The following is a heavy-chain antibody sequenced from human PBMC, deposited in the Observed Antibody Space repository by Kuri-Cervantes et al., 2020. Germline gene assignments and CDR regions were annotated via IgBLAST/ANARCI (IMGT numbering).Heavy chain of an antibody. J-gene: IGHJ4*02. V-gene: IGHV3-21*01. CDR3: ARFGGIFGVVTG. Sequence: GESLKISCAVSGFTVSSNYMNSVRMSWVRQAPGKGLEWVSSISSSSIDIQYADSVKGRFTISRDNAKNSLYLQMNSLGAEDTAVYYCARFGGIFGVVTGWGQGTLVTVSS. CDR1: GFTVSSNYMNSVR. CDR2: ISSSSIDI. D-gene: IGHD3-3*01.